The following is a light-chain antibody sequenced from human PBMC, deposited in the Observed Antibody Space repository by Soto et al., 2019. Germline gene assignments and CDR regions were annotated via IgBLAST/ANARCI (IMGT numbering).Light chain of an antibody. V-gene: IGLV4-60*02. J-gene: IGLJ3*02. CDR1: NGHSSYI. CDR2: LEGSGGY. Sequence: QPVLTQSSSASASLGSSVKLTCTLSNGHSSYIIAWHQQQPGKAPRYLMKLEGSGGYNKGSGVPDRFSGSSSGADRYLTISNLQFEDEADYYCETWDSNVWVFGGGTKVTVL. CDR3: ETWDSNVWV.